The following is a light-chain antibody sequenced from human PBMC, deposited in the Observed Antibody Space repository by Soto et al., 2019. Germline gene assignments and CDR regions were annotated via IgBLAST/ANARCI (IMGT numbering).Light chain of an antibody. CDR2: KVS. CDR1: QSLVYSDGNTY. CDR3: MQGTHRWT. Sequence: DVVMTQSPLSLPVTLGQPASISCRSSQSLVYSDGNTYLNWFQQRPGQSPRRLIYKVSNRDSGVPDRFSGSGSGTHFTLKISRVEAEDVGVYYCMQGTHRWTFGQGTKVEIK. J-gene: IGKJ1*01. V-gene: IGKV2-30*01.